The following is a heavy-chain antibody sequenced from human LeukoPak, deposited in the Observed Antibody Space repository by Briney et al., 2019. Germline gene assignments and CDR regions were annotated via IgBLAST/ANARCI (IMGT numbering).Heavy chain of an antibody. CDR1: GFTVNSNY. V-gene: IGHV3-66*01. CDR3: ARERRQFNNWFDP. Sequence: GGSLRLSCAASGFTVNSNYMSWVRQAPGKGLEWVSVIYSGGSTYYADSVKGRFTISRDNSKNTLYLQMNSLRAEDTAVYYCARERRQFNNWFDPWGQGTLVTVSS. J-gene: IGHJ5*02. CDR2: IYSGGST.